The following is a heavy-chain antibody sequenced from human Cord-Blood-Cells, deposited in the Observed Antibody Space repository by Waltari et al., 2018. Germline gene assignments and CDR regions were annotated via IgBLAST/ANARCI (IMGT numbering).Heavy chain of an antibody. J-gene: IGHJ6*02. Sequence: QVQLVQSGAEVKKPGASVKVSCKASGYTFTSYGISWVRQAPGQGLEWMGGVSAYNGNTNYAQKLQGRGTMTTGTSTITADMELRSLRSDDTAVYYCAREGSYYYYGMDVWGQGTTVTVSS. CDR1: GYTFTSYG. V-gene: IGHV1-18*01. CDR2: VSAYNGNT. CDR3: AREGSYYYYGMDV.